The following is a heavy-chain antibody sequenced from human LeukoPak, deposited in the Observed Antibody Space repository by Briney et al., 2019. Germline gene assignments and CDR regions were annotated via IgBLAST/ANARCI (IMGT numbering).Heavy chain of an antibody. CDR1: GFTFSTYW. CDR2: IKQDGSDK. Sequence: GGSLRLSCAASGFTFSTYWMSWVRQAPGKGLEWVANIKQDGSDKFYVDSVKGRFTISRDNAKNSMYPQMNSLRAEDTAVYYCARVLPAASRDYWGQGTLVTVSS. J-gene: IGHJ4*02. V-gene: IGHV3-7*01. CDR3: ARVLPAASRDY. D-gene: IGHD2-2*01.